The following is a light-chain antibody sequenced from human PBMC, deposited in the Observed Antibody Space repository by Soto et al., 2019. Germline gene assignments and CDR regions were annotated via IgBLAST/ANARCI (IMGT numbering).Light chain of an antibody. CDR3: SSYKTSSTVVV. CDR2: GVS. J-gene: IGLJ2*01. CDR1: SSDIGGYNY. Sequence: QSALTQPASVSGFPGQSITISCTGTSSDIGGYNYVSWYQQYPGKAPKLMIFGVSDRPSGVSNRFSGSKSGTTASLTISGLQAEDEADYYCSSYKTSSTVVVFGGGTQLTVL. V-gene: IGLV2-14*01.